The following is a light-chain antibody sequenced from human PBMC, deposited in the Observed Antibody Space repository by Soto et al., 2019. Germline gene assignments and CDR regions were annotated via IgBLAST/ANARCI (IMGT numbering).Light chain of an antibody. V-gene: IGKV1-5*01. Sequence: DIQMTQSPSTLSASVGDRVTITCRASQSLRGWLAWYQQRPGKAPKALIYDASTLASGVPSRFNGSGSGTEFTLTISSLQSEDFAVYYCQQYSNWPPITFGQGTRLEIK. CDR2: DAS. CDR3: QQYSNWPPIT. CDR1: QSLRGW. J-gene: IGKJ5*01.